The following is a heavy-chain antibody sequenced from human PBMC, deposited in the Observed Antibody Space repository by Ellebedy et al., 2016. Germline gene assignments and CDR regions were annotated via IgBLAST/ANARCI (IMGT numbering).Heavy chain of an antibody. V-gene: IGHV5-51*01. CDR2: IYPGDSDT. CDR3: ARRQLDPRSPWFGAFDI. D-gene: IGHD3-10*01. Sequence: GESLKISXRGSGYTFSSYWIGWVRQMPGQGLEWMGIIYPGDSDTGYSPSFQGQVTISADKSTSTAYLQWRSLKASDTAMYYCARRQLDPRSPWFGAFDIWGQGTMVTVSS. J-gene: IGHJ3*02. CDR1: GYTFSSYW.